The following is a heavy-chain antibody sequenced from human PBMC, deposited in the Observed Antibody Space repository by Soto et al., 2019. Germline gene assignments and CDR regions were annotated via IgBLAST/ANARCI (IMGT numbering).Heavy chain of an antibody. Sequence: PSETLSLTCAVSGGSISSSNWSSWVRQPPGKGLEWIGEIYHSGSTNYNPSLKSRVTISVDKSKNQFSLKLSSVTAADTAVYYCARDQKWLYYYYGMDVWGQGTTVTVSS. CDR3: ARDQKWLYYYYGMDV. D-gene: IGHD5-12*01. CDR1: GGSISSSNW. V-gene: IGHV4-4*02. J-gene: IGHJ6*02. CDR2: IYHSGST.